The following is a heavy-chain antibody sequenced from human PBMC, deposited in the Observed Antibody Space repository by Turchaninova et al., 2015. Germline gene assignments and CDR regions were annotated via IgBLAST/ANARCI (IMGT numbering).Heavy chain of an antibody. J-gene: IGHJ5*02. V-gene: IGHV1-8*01. CDR3: ARGKYNWKWFDP. Sequence: QVQLVQSGAEVRKPGASVKVSCKAYGYTFTSFNITWVRQATGKGREWMGWLNPNCGSTGYAQRGQDRGTMTRNTSITTAYMEVSSLRSEDTAVYYCARGKYNWKWFDPWGQGTLVTFSP. CDR2: LNPNCGST. CDR1: GYTFTSFN. D-gene: IGHD1-20*01.